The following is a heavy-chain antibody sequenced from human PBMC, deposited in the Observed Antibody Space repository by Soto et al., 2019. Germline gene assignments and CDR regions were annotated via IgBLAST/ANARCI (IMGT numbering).Heavy chain of an antibody. Sequence: SVKVSCKASGFTFTSSAVQWVRQARGQRLEWIGWIVVGSGNTNYAQKFQEGVTITRDMSTSTAYMELSSLRSEDTAVYYCAADPWEPDAFDIWGQGTMVTVSS. CDR3: AADPWEPDAFDI. V-gene: IGHV1-58*01. CDR1: GFTFTSSA. J-gene: IGHJ3*02. D-gene: IGHD1-26*01. CDR2: IVVGSGNT.